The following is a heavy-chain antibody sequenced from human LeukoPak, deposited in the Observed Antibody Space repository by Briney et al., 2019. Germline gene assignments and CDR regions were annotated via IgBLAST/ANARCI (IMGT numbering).Heavy chain of an antibody. CDR1: GFTFSSYA. CDR2: ISGSGGST. J-gene: IGHJ6*02. Sequence: GGSLRLSCAASGFTFSSYAMSWVRQAPGKGLEWVSAISGSGGSTYYADSVKGRFTISRDNSKNTLYLQMNSLRAEDTAVYYCAKDVCSSTSCYAGFYYYYGMDVWGQGTTVTVSS. V-gene: IGHV3-23*01. CDR3: AKDVCSSTSCYAGFYYYYGMDV. D-gene: IGHD2-2*01.